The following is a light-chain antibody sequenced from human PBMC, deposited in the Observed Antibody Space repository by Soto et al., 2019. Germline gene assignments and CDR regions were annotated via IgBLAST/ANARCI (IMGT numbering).Light chain of an antibody. CDR2: KAS. J-gene: IGKJ4*01. Sequence: DIQMTQSPSTLSASVGDRVTITCRASQSVSSWLAWYQQKSGKVPKLLIYKASDLESGVPSRFSGRGSGTEFTRTSSSLQPYDFATYNCQQYNGYPLTFGEGTKGEIK. CDR3: QQYNGYPLT. V-gene: IGKV1-5*03. CDR1: QSVSSW.